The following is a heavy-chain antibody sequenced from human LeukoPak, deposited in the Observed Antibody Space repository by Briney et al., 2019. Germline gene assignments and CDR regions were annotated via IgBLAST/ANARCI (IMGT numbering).Heavy chain of an antibody. CDR1: GDSISSYY. J-gene: IGHJ5*02. V-gene: IGHV4-59*01. CDR3: ARGVNWFDP. Sequence: SETLSLTCTVSGDSISSYYWNWIRQPPGKGLEWIGYIYYSGSTNYNPSLKSRVTISINTSKNQFSLKLSSVTAADTAVYYCARGVNWFDPWGQGALVTVSS. CDR2: IYYSGST.